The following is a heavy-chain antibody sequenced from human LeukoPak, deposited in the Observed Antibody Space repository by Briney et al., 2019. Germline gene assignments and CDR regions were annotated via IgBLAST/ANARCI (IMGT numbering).Heavy chain of an antibody. CDR3: VTRLCSISACRASSYLAFVV. Sequence: GGSLRLSCAASGFTFSSCAMRWVRQAPAKGLAWVSAISGCGGSTYYEDSVKGRFTISRDNSKNTLYLQMNSLRLEDTAVYYCVTRLCSISACRASSYLAFVVWGKGTTVTVSS. CDR2: ISGCGGST. D-gene: IGHD3-10*02. CDR1: GFTFSSCA. J-gene: IGHJ6*04. V-gene: IGHV3-23*01.